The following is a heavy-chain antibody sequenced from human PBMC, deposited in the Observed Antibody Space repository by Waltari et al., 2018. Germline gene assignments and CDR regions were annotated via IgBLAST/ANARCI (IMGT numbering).Heavy chain of an antibody. D-gene: IGHD5-18*01. Sequence: EVQLVESGGGLVQPGGSLRLSCAASGFTFSSYSMNWVRQDPGKGLEWVSYISSSSSTIYYADSVKGRFTISRDNAKNSLYLQMNSLRAEDTAVYYCARDDGGYSYGYREGFDYWGQGTLVTVSS. CDR2: ISSSSSTI. CDR3: ARDDGGYSYGYREGFDY. J-gene: IGHJ4*02. V-gene: IGHV3-48*01. CDR1: GFTFSSYS.